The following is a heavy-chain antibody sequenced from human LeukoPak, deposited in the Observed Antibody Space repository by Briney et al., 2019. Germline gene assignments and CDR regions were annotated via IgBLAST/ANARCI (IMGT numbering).Heavy chain of an antibody. CDR2: IGTAGDT. V-gene: IGHV3-13*01. Sequence: GGSLRFSCAASGFTFSSYDMHWVRQATGKGLEWVSAIGTAGDTYYPGSVKGRFTISRENAKNSLYLRMNSLRAEDTAVYYCARGAGTIFDYYGMDVWGQGTTVTVSS. CDR3: ARGAGTIFDYYGMDV. J-gene: IGHJ6*02. CDR1: GFTFSSYD. D-gene: IGHD3-3*01.